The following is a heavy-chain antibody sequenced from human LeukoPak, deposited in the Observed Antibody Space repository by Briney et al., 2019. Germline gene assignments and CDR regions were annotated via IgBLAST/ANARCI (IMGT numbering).Heavy chain of an antibody. V-gene: IGHV3-21*01. D-gene: IGHD1-14*01. CDR2: ISTGSSYI. Sequence: ETLSLTCAVYGGSFSGYYWSWIRQAPGKGLEWVSSISTGSSYIYYADSVKGRFTISRDNAKNSLYLQMNSLRAEDTAVYYCAREPPERANYYGMDVWGQGTTVTVSS. CDR1: GGSFSGYY. CDR3: AREPPERANYYGMDV. J-gene: IGHJ6*02.